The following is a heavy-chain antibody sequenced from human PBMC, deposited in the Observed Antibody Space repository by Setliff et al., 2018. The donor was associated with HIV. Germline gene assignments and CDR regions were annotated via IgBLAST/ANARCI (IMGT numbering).Heavy chain of an antibody. CDR3: ARDIPGWTKTPSPGDP. CDR2: INPYSGGT. J-gene: IGHJ5*02. D-gene: IGHD6-19*01. CDR1: GYTLSDYH. V-gene: IGHV1-2*02. Sequence: PSVKVSCKASGYTLSDYHMHWVRQAPGQGLEWMGWINPYSGGTNYAPKFQGRVTMTRDTSINTVYMVLSSLRSDDTAVYYCARDIPGWTKTPSPGDPWGQGTLVTSPQ.